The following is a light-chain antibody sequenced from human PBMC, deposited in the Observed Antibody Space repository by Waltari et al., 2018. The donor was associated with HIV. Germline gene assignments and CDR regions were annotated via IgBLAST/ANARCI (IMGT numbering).Light chain of an antibody. CDR3: CSYAGSYSYV. V-gene: IGLV2-11*01. Sequence: QSALTQPRSVSGHPGQPVTISCTGTSSDVGGYNYVTWYQQHPGIAPKPMIYAVSKRPSGVPYRFSGSKSGNTAFLTISGLQAEDEADYYCCSYAGSYSYVFGTGTKVTVL. CDR2: AVS. CDR1: SSDVGGYNY. J-gene: IGLJ1*01.